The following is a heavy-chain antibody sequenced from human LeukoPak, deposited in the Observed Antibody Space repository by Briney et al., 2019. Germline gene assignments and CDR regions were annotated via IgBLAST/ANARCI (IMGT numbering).Heavy chain of an antibody. CDR1: GGSISSNNG. CDR2: INHSGST. V-gene: IGHV4-4*02. J-gene: IGHJ3*02. CDR3: AKSNGYGLVDI. D-gene: IGHD3-10*01. Sequence: SETLSLTCAVSGGSISSNNGWSWVRQPPGKGLEWIGEINHSGSTNYNPSLKSRVTISVDTSKNQFSLKLSSVTAADTAVYYCAKSNGYGLVDIWGQGTMVTVSS.